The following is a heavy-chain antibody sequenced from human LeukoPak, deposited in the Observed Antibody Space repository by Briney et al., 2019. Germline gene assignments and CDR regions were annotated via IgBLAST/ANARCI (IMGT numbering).Heavy chain of an antibody. J-gene: IGHJ6*03. D-gene: IGHD6-13*01. CDR3: AKYGSSWYGYYYYYMDV. V-gene: IGHV3-23*01. CDR2: INNSGGST. CDR1: GFTFSSYA. Sequence: PGGSLRLSCAASGFTFSSYAMSWVRQAPGKGLEWVSSINNSGGSTYYADSVKGRFTISRDNSKNTLYLQMNSLRAEDTAVYYCAKYGSSWYGYYYYYMDVWGKGTTVTVSS.